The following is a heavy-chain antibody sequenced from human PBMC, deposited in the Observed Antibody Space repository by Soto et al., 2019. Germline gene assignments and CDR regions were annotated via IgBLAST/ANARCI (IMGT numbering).Heavy chain of an antibody. CDR1: GASISTSTYY. CDR2: IYYTGDT. V-gene: IGHV4-39*01. Sequence: NPSETLSLTCSVSGASISTSTYYWAWVRQPPGKGLEWIGYIYYTGDTFYNPSLKSRVTISVDTSTHQFSLTLTSVTAADTAIYYCSRHGAAVLYYYGMDVWGQGTAVTVSS. D-gene: IGHD3-10*01. CDR3: SRHGAAVLYYYGMDV. J-gene: IGHJ6*02.